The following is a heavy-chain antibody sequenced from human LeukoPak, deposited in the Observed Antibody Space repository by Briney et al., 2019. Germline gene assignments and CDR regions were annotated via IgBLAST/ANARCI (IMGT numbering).Heavy chain of an antibody. Sequence: GGSLRLSCAASGFTFSSYGMHWVRQAPGKGLEWVAVIWYDGSNKYYADSVKGRFTISRDNSKNTLYLQMNSLRAEDTAVYYCARSIPTYSSSWYYFDYWGQGTLVTVSS. D-gene: IGHD6-13*01. CDR2: IWYDGSNK. V-gene: IGHV3-33*01. J-gene: IGHJ4*02. CDR1: GFTFSSYG. CDR3: ARSIPTYSSSWYYFDY.